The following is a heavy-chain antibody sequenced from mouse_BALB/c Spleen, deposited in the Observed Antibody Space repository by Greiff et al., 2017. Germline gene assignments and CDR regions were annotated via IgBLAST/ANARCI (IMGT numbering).Heavy chain of an antibody. J-gene: IGHJ4*01. CDR3: ARHTMMLSYAMDD. D-gene: IGHD2-3*01. Sequence: EVKLVESGGGLVQPGGSLRLSCATSGFTFTDYYMSWVRHPPGKALEWLGFIRNKANGYTTEYSASVKGRLTISRDNSQSILYLQMNTLRAEDSSTYDCARHTMMLSYAMDDWGQGTSGTVAA. CDR1: GFTFTDYY. CDR2: IRNKANGYTT. V-gene: IGHV7-3*02.